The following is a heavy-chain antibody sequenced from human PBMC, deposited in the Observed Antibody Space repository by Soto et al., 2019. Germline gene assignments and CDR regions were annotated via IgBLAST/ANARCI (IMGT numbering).Heavy chain of an antibody. Sequence: QVQLVESGGGLVKPGGSLRLSCAASGFTFSDYSMSWIRQAPGKGLEWVSYISSSGTTIYYADSVNGRFTISRDNAKNSLYRQMNSLRAEDTAVYYCARTNWGPYYYYGMDVWGQGTTVTVSS. D-gene: IGHD7-27*01. CDR3: ARTNWGPYYYYGMDV. J-gene: IGHJ6*02. CDR2: ISSSGTTI. V-gene: IGHV3-11*01. CDR1: GFTFSDYS.